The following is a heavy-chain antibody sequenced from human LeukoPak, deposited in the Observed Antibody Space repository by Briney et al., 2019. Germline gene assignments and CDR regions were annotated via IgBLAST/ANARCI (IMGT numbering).Heavy chain of an antibody. V-gene: IGHV1-18*01. CDR3: AREYSSSHSTYNWFDP. CDR1: GYTFTSYG. J-gene: IGHJ5*02. D-gene: IGHD6-13*01. CDR2: ISAYNGNT. Sequence: ASVKVSCKASGYTFTSYGISWVRQAPGQGLEWMGWISAYNGNTNYAQKLQGRVTMTTDTSTSTAYMELRSLRSDDTAVYYCAREYSSSHSTYNWFDPWGQGTLVTVSS.